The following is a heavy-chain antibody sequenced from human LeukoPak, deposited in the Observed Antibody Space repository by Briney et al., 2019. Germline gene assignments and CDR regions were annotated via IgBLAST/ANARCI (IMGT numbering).Heavy chain of an antibody. J-gene: IGHJ5*02. CDR3: ARVGYYDFWSGYYSHNWFDP. CDR1: VYTFTSYD. Sequence: AVTVSCKASVYTFTSYDINWVRQATGQGLEWMGWMNPNSGNTGYAQKFQGRATMTRNTSISTAYMELGSLRSEDPAVYYCARVGYYDFWSGYYSHNWFDPWGQGTLVTVSS. V-gene: IGHV1-8*01. D-gene: IGHD3-3*01. CDR2: MNPNSGNT.